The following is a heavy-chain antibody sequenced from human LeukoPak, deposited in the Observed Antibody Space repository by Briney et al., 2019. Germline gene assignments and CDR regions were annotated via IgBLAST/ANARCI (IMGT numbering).Heavy chain of an antibody. Sequence: PGGNLTLSCAASGFTFSSFSMNWLRPAPGQGLEGVSSLSSSSIYIHYADSVKGRFTISRDNSKNSLYLQMSSLRAEDTAVYYCARRGYSYGYGGYYFDYWGQGTLVTVSS. D-gene: IGHD5-18*01. CDR3: ARRGYSYGYGGYYFDY. J-gene: IGHJ4*02. CDR1: GFTFSSFS. CDR2: LSSSSIYI. V-gene: IGHV3-21*01.